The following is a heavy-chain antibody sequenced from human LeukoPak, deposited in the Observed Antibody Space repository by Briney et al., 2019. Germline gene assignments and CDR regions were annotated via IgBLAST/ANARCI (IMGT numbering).Heavy chain of an antibody. Sequence: PLETLSLTCTVSGGSISSYYWTWIRQPPGKGLEWIGYIYYSGSTDYNPSLKSRVTILVDTSKNQFSLKLTSVTAADTAVYYCASFMASYYYMDVWGKGTTVTVSS. V-gene: IGHV4-59*01. CDR2: IYYSGST. CDR1: GGSISSYY. J-gene: IGHJ6*03. CDR3: ASFMASYYYMDV. D-gene: IGHD5-24*01.